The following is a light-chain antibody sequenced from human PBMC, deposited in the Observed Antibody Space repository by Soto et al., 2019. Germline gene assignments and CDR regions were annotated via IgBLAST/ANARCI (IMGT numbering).Light chain of an antibody. CDR3: QQYKSYWIT. J-gene: IGKJ4*01. CDR1: QSISNW. V-gene: IGKV1-5*03. CDR2: KAS. Sequence: DIQMTQSPSTLSASVGDRVTITCRASQSISNWLAWYQQKPGKAPKLLIYKASSLESGVPSRFSGSGSGTEFPLTINSLQPDDFATYYCQQYKSYWITFGGGTKVEIK.